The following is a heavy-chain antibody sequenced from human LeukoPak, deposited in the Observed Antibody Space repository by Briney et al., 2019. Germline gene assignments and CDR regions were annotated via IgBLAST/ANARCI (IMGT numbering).Heavy chain of an antibody. J-gene: IGHJ4*02. CDR2: ISSSSSTI. D-gene: IGHD3-22*01. CDR1: RFTFSRSS. Sequence: PGESLRLACAASRFTFSRSSMSWVRQAPGKWLEWDAYISSSSSTIYYADSVKGRFTISRANAKTSLYLQMNSLRDEDTAVYYCARVGGSYDSSGYYYFLFDYWGQGSLVTVSS. CDR3: ARVGGSYDSSGYYYFLFDY. V-gene: IGHV3-48*02.